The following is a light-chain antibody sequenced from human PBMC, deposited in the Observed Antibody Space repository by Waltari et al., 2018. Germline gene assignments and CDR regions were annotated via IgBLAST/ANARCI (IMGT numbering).Light chain of an antibody. Sequence: DIQLTQSPSFLSASVGDRVTIPCRASQGFSSSLAWYQQKPGKAPKLLIYGASTLQSGVPSRFSGGGSGTEFTLTISSLQPEDFATYYCQQVNNYLLTFGGGTKVEIK. CDR1: QGFSSS. V-gene: IGKV1-9*01. CDR3: QQVNNYLLT. J-gene: IGKJ4*01. CDR2: GAS.